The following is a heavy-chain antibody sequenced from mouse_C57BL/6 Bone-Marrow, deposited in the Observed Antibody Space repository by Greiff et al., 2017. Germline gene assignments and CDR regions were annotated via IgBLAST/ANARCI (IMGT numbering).Heavy chain of an antibody. V-gene: IGHV1-26*01. CDR3: ARKGGYYGNWYFDV. Sequence: VQLQQSGPELVKPGASVKISCKASGYTFTDYYMNWVKQSHGKSLEWIGDINPNNGGTSYNQKFKGKATLTVDKSSSTAYMELRSLTSEDSAVYYCARKGGYYGNWYFDVWGTGTTVTVSS. D-gene: IGHD2-1*01. CDR1: GYTFTDYY. J-gene: IGHJ1*03. CDR2: INPNNGGT.